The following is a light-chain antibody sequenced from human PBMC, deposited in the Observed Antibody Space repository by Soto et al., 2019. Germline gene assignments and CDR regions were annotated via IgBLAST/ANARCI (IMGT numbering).Light chain of an antibody. Sequence: DIQMTQSPSSLSASVGDRVTITCRASQSISTYLNWYEQKPGKAPKHLIYAASRLQSGVPSRFSGSGSGTDYTRTISSLQPEDFATYYCQPSYSTPDTFGQGTKPEIK. V-gene: IGKV1-39*01. CDR1: QSISTY. CDR3: QPSYSTPDT. CDR2: AAS. J-gene: IGKJ2*01.